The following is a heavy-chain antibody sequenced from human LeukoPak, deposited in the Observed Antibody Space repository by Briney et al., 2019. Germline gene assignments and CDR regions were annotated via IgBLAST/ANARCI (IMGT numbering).Heavy chain of an antibody. CDR3: ARGGRYYDSSGLYYFDY. Sequence: SSETLSLTCTVSGGSISSYYWSWIRQPPGKGLGWIGYIYYSGSTNYNPSLKSRVTISVDTSKNQFSLKLSSVTAADTAVYYCARGGRYYDSSGLYYFDYWGQGTLVTVSS. CDR1: GGSISSYY. J-gene: IGHJ4*02. V-gene: IGHV4-59*01. D-gene: IGHD3-22*01. CDR2: IYYSGST.